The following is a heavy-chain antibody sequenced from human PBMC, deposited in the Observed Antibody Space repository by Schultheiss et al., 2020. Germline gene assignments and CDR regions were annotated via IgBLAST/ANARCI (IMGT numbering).Heavy chain of an antibody. D-gene: IGHD4-11*01. J-gene: IGHJ6*03. Sequence: GGSLRLSCAASGFTFSSYEMNWVRQAPGKGLEWVSYISSSGSTIYYADSVKGRFTISRDNAKNSLYLQMNSLRAEDTAVYYCARGLAHYYYYYMDVWGKGTTVTVSS. CDR3: ARGLAHYYYYYMDV. CDR1: GFTFSSYE. V-gene: IGHV3-48*03. CDR2: ISSSGSTI.